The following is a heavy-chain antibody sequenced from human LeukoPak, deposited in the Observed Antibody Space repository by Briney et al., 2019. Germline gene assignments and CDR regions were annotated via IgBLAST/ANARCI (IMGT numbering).Heavy chain of an antibody. V-gene: IGHV3-30*02. CDR3: AKPIWGAAVAGAYFDS. CDR1: GFTFSSYG. Sequence: PGGSLRLSCAASGFTFSSYGMHWVRQAPGKGLEWVAFIRYDGSNKYYADSVKGRFTISRDNSKNTLYLQMNSLRAEDTAVYFCAKPIWGAAVAGAYFDSWGQGTLVTVSS. D-gene: IGHD6-19*01. J-gene: IGHJ4*02. CDR2: IRYDGSNK.